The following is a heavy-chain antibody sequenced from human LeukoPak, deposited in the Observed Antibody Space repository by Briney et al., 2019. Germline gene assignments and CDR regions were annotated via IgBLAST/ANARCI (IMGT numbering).Heavy chain of an antibody. J-gene: IGHJ6*03. CDR1: GFSYSSYT. D-gene: IGHD3-3*01. CDR2: ISASRDIT. Sequence: GGTLRLSCAASGFSYSSYTMNWVRQAPGMGLEWLSYISASRDITYYADSVKGRFTISRDNAKNSLYLQMNSLRAEDTAVYYCVRGSLASGVVVYYYYYLDVWGKGTTVTVSS. V-gene: IGHV3-48*01. CDR3: VRGSLASGVVVYYYYYLDV.